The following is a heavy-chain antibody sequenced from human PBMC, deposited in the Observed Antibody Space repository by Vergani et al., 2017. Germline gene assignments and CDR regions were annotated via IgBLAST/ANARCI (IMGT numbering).Heavy chain of an antibody. J-gene: IGHJ3*02. D-gene: IGHD3-3*01. CDR2: ISSSSSYT. CDR1: GFTFSDYY. V-gene: IGHV3-11*05. Sequence: QVQLVESGGGLVKPGGSLRLSCAASGFTFSDYYMSWIRQAPGKGLEWVSYISSSSSYTNYADSVKGRFTISRDNAKNSLYLQMNSLRAEDTAVYYCAREYTIFVVVTIRGAFDIWGQGTMVTVSS. CDR3: AREYTIFVVVTIRGAFDI.